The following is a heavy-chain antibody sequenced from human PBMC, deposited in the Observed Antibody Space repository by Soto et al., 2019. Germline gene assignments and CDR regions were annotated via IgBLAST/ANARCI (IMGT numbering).Heavy chain of an antibody. J-gene: IGHJ3*01. CDR2: VTSDGSNK. V-gene: IGHV3-30-3*01. CDR3: GRITLKTSVDTFDF. CDR1: GFTFSTYA. Sequence: PVGSLRLSCAASGFTFSTYALHWVRQAPGKGMEWVATVTSDGSNKYHADSVESRFTISRDDSKNTLYLQLNSLRAEDTAVYYCGRITLKTSVDTFDFWGQGTMVTVSS. D-gene: IGHD3-22*01.